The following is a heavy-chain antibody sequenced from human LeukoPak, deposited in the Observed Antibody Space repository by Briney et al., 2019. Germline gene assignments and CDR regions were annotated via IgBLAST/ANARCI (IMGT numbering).Heavy chain of an antibody. CDR1: GFTFSRYG. V-gene: IGHV3-23*01. D-gene: IGHD5-12*01. CDR2: VSGSGGST. Sequence: PGRSLRLSCAASGFTFSRYGMHWVRQAPGKGLEWVSGVSGSGGSTYYADSVKGRFTISRDNSKNTLYLQMNSLRAEDTAVYYCAKDLDIVATITGNWGQGTLVTVSS. J-gene: IGHJ4*02. CDR3: AKDLDIVATITGN.